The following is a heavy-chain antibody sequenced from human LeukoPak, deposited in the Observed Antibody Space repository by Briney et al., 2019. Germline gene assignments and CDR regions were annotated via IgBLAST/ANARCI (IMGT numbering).Heavy chain of an antibody. CDR2: IRYDGSNK. J-gene: IGHJ4*02. D-gene: IGHD3-22*01. CDR1: GFTFSTYG. V-gene: IGHV3-30*02. Sequence: GGSLRLSCAASGFTFSTYGMHWVRQAPGKGLEWVAFIRYDGSNKYYADSVKGRFTISRDNSKNTLYLQMNSLRAEDTAVYYCAKRPPAYYYDSSGYYGGYFDYLVQGTLVTVSS. CDR3: AKRPPAYYYDSSGYYGGYFDY.